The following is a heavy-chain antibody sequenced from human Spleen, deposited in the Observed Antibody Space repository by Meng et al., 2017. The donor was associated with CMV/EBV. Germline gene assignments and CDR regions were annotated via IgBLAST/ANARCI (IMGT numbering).Heavy chain of an antibody. Sequence: ASVKVSCKASGYTFTGYYLHWVRQAPGQGLEWMGWINPNSGGTNYARKFQGRVTMTRDTSISTAYIEPSRLRSDDTAVYYCAKDGDVVVPAAGYFYYYGMDVWGQGTTVTVSS. V-gene: IGHV1-2*02. CDR3: AKDGDVVVPAAGYFYYYGMDV. J-gene: IGHJ6*02. D-gene: IGHD2-2*01. CDR2: INPNSGGT. CDR1: GYTFTGYY.